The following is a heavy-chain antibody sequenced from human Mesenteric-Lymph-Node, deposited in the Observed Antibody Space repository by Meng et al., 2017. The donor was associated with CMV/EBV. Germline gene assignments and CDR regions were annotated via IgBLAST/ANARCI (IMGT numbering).Heavy chain of an antibody. CDR1: YSFASYW. V-gene: IGHV5-51*01. D-gene: IGHD3-22*01. J-gene: IGHJ4*02. CDR3: ARRPGRSGYYPIYYFDY. Sequence: YSFASYWIGWVRRMHGKGLEWMGIIDPGDSDTRYSPSFQGQVTISADKSISTAYLQWSSLKASDTAMYYCARRPGRSGYYPIYYFDYWGQGTLVTVSS. CDR2: IDPGDSDT.